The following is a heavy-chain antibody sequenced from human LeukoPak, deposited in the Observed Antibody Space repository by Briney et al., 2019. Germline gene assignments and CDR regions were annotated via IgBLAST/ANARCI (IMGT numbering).Heavy chain of an antibody. V-gene: IGHV3-30*18. CDR2: ISYDGSYK. CDR1: GFTFNTYA. Sequence: GGSLRLSCAASGFTFNTYAMHWVRQAPGKGLEWVAVISYDGSYKSFADSVKGRFTISRDNSKNTLYLQMNSLRPEDTALYYCLKQYYDILTGYCLDAFDIWGQGTMVTVSS. D-gene: IGHD3-9*01. J-gene: IGHJ3*02. CDR3: LKQYYDILTGYCLDAFDI.